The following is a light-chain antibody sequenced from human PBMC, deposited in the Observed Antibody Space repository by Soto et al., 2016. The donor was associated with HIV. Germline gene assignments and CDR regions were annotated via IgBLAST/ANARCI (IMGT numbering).Light chain of an antibody. Sequence: DIQLTQSPSSLSGSVGDRVTITCRANQSISHFLNWYQHKPGKAPKLLIYRASSLESGVPSRFSGSGSGTDFTLTISSLQPEDFATYYCQQSYSNILYTFGQGTKLEIK. CDR2: RAS. V-gene: IGKV1-39*01. CDR1: QSISHF. CDR3: QQSYSNILYT. J-gene: IGKJ2*01.